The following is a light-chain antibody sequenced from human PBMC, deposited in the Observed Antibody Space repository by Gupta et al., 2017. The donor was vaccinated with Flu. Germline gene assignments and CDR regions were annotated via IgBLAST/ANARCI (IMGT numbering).Light chain of an antibody. V-gene: IGLV1-44*01. CDR2: ADD. CDR1: SSNIGSST. J-gene: IGLJ3*02. Sequence: QSVLTQPPSASGTSGRTVTISCSGSSSNIGSSTVIWYQQVPGAAPKLLIYADDQRPSSVSDRFSGSKSGTSASLTISGLQAEDEANYSCSSWDDRLNGPVFGGGTTVAVL. CDR3: SSWDDRLNGPV.